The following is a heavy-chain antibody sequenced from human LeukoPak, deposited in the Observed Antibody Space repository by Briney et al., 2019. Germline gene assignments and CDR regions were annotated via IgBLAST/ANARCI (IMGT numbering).Heavy chain of an antibody. V-gene: IGHV3-53*01. Sequence: GGSLRLSCAPSGFTVSSHYMSWVRQAPGKGLEWVSVIYSGGSSYYADSVKGRFTIPRNNSKNILYIQMNSLRAEDTAVYYCASFPAGSREGYLNYWGQGTLVTVSS. CDR3: ASFPAGSREGYLNY. CDR2: IYSGGSS. CDR1: GFTVSSHY. J-gene: IGHJ4*02. D-gene: IGHD5-24*01.